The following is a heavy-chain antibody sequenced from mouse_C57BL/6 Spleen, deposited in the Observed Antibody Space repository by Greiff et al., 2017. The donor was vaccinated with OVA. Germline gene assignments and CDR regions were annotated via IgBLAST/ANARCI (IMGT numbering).Heavy chain of an antibody. J-gene: IGHJ1*03. Sequence: QVQLKQSGAELARPGASVKLSCKASGYTFTSYGISWVKQRTGQGLEWIGEIYPRSGNTYYNEKFKGKATLTADKSSSTAYMELRSLTSEDSAVYFCASNYEWYFDVWGTGTTVTVSS. CDR3: ASNYEWYFDV. V-gene: IGHV1-81*01. D-gene: IGHD2-1*01. CDR1: GYTFTSYG. CDR2: IYPRSGNT.